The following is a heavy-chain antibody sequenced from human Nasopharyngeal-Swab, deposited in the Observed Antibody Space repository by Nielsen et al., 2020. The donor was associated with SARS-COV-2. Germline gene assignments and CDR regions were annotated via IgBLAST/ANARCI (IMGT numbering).Heavy chain of an antibody. CDR2: IWYDGSNK. V-gene: IGHV3-33*01. CDR3: ARGIVVVPAAFYYYGMDV. Sequence: WIRQPPGKGLEWVAVIWYDGSNKYYADSVKGRFTISRDNSKNTLYLQMNSLRAEDTAVYYCARGIVVVPAAFYYYGMDVWGQGTTVTVSS. D-gene: IGHD2-2*01. J-gene: IGHJ6*02.